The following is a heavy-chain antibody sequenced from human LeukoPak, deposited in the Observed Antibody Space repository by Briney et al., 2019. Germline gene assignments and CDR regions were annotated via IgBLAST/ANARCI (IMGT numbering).Heavy chain of an antibody. CDR2: IYTSGST. J-gene: IGHJ4*02. Sequence: PSETLSLTCTASGGSISSGSYYWSWIRQPAGKGLEWIGRIYTSGSTNYNPSLKSRVTISVDTSKNQFSLKLSSVSAADTAVYYCGRYYYGSGSSPQDDYWGQGTLVTVSS. CDR1: GGSISSGSYY. V-gene: IGHV4-61*02. CDR3: GRYYYGSGSSPQDDY. D-gene: IGHD3-10*01.